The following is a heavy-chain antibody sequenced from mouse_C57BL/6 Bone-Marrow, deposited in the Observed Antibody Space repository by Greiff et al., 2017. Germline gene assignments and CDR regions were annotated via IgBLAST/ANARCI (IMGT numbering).Heavy chain of an antibody. CDR1: GYTFTSSD. CDR3: ARLEFDGSSGDWYFDV. D-gene: IGHD1-1*01. J-gene: IGHJ1*03. V-gene: IGHV1-85*01. CDR2: IYPRDGSP. Sequence: VQLQESGPELVKPGASVKLSCKASGYTFTSSDINWVKQRPGQGLEWIGWIYPRDGSPKYNEKFKGKATLTVDPSPSTAYMERHSLTSEDSAVYFCARLEFDGSSGDWYFDVWGTGTTVTVSS.